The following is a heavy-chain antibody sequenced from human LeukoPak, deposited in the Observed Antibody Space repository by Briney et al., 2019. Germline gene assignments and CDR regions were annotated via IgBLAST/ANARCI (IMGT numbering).Heavy chain of an antibody. CDR2: ISYDGSNK. CDR1: GFTFSSYG. J-gene: IGHJ4*02. V-gene: IGHV3-30*03. CDR3: ARDSSGWVNYYFDY. D-gene: IGHD6-19*01. Sequence: GGSLRLSCAASGFTFSSYGMHWVRQAPGKGLEWVAVISYDGSNKYYADSVKGRFTISRDNSKNTLYLQMNSLRAEDTAVYYCARDSSGWVNYYFDYWGQGTLVTVSS.